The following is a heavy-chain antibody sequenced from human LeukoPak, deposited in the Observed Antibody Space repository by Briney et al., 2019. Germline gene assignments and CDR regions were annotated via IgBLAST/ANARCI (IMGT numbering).Heavy chain of an antibody. CDR3: ARGHLFLDEHNWYDP. CDR2: IIPIFGTA. Sequence: SVKVSCKASGGTFSSYAISWVRQAPGQGLEWMGGIIPIFGTANYAQKFQGRVTITTDESTSTAYMELSSLRSEDTAVYYCARGHLFLDEHNWYDPWGQGTLVTVSS. D-gene: IGHD2-21*01. J-gene: IGHJ5*02. V-gene: IGHV1-69*05. CDR1: GGTFSSYA.